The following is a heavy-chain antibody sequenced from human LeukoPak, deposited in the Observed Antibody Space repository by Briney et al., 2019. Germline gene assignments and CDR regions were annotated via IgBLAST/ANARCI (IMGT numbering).Heavy chain of an antibody. J-gene: IGHJ4*02. D-gene: IGHD3-9*01. CDR3: ARALANYDILTGYSI. Sequence: GESLKISWKGSGYSFTSYWIGWVRQMPGKGLGWMGIIYPGDSDTRYSPSFQGQVTISAAKSISTAYLQWSSLKASDTAMYYCARALANYDILTGYSIWGQGTLVTVSS. CDR1: GYSFTSYW. V-gene: IGHV5-51*01. CDR2: IYPGDSDT.